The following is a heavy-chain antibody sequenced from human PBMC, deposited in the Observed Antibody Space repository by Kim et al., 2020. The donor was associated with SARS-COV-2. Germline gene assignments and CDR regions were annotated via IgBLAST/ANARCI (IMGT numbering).Heavy chain of an antibody. D-gene: IGHD3-10*01. CDR1: GGSISSGGYY. J-gene: IGHJ6*02. CDR2: IYYSGST. Sequence: SETLSLTCTVSGGSISSGGYYWSWIRQHPGKGLEWIGYIYYSGSTYYNPSLKSRVTISVDTSKNQFSLKLSSVTAADTAVYYCARGVVRGGDGMDVWGQGTTVTVS. CDR3: ARGVVRGGDGMDV. V-gene: IGHV4-31*03.